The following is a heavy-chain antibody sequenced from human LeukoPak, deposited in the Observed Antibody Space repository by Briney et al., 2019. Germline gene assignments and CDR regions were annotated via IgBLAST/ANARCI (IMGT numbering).Heavy chain of an antibody. Sequence: PGGSLRLSSVAAGFAFNTYWRHWVRQAPGKGLVWGSRLNGDGSSTSYADSVKGRFTISRDNAKNTLYLQKISLSTEVTAVYSCTRNLQYTLIWSDPGGQGTLVPVSS. CDR1: GFAFNTYW. CDR2: LNGDGSST. D-gene: IGHD2-2*02. V-gene: IGHV3-74*01. CDR3: TRNLQYTLIWSDP. J-gene: IGHJ5*02.